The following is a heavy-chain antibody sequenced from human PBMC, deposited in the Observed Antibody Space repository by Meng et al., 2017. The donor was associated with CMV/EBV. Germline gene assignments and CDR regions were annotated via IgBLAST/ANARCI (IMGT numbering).Heavy chain of an antibody. CDR2: IWNDGSTK. CDR3: AKARGSGKYYNYFDY. CDR1: FAFSSYG. Sequence: FAFSSYGMHWVRQAPGKALEWVTVIWNDGSTKYYADSVKGRFTISRDNSKNMLYLQMTSLRAEDTAVSYCAKARGSGKYYNYFDYWGQGALVTVSS. J-gene: IGHJ4*02. V-gene: IGHV3-33*06. D-gene: IGHD1-26*01.